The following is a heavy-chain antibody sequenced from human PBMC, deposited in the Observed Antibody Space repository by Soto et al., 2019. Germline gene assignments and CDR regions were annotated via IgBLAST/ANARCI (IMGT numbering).Heavy chain of an antibody. D-gene: IGHD1-20*01. CDR2: VDYSGTA. J-gene: IGHJ4*02. V-gene: IGHV4-39*01. Sequence: KPSETLSLTCTVSSGSISFTSVFGGWVRQPPGKGLEWTGNVDYSGTAYFSPSLATRVTFHVDTSKNQFSLTLYSVTAADTAVYYCARITGRHLDYWGQGILVTVSS. CDR3: ARITGRHLDY. CDR1: SGSISFTSVF.